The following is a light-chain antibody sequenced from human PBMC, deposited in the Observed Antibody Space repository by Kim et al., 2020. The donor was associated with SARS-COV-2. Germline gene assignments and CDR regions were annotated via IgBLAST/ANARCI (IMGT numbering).Light chain of an antibody. Sequence: DIQMTQSPSSLSASVGDRVTITCRSSQGISRWLVWYQQKPEKAHKSLIYGASHLLSGVPSRFSGSGSETDFTLTITSLQPGDFATYDCRQYNSYPLTFGGGTKLEI. V-gene: IGKV1D-16*01. CDR1: QGISRW. CDR3: RQYNSYPLT. J-gene: IGKJ4*01. CDR2: GAS.